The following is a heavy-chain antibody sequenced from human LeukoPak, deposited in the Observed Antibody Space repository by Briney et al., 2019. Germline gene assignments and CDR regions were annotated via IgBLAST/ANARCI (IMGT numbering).Heavy chain of an antibody. D-gene: IGHD3-10*01. CDR2: IYYSGST. Sequence: PSETLSLTCTVSGGSISSSSYYWGWIRQPPGKGLEWIGSIYYSGSTYYNPSLKSRVTISVDTSKNQFSLKLSSVTAADTAVYYCARSPLMVRGVIITSQNDCWGQGTLVTVSS. CDR3: ARSPLMVRGVIITSQNDC. J-gene: IGHJ4*02. CDR1: GGSISSSSYY. V-gene: IGHV4-39*01.